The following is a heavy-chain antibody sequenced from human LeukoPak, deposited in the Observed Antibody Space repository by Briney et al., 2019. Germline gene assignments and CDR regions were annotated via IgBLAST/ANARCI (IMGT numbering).Heavy chain of an antibody. CDR1: GGSISTYY. Sequence: PSETLSLTCTVSGGSISTYYWSWIRQPPGKGLEWIGEINHSGSTNYNPSLKSRVTISVDTSKNQFSLKLSSVTAADTAVYYCWVVPAAMGDDYWGQGTLVTVSS. D-gene: IGHD2-2*01. V-gene: IGHV4-34*01. CDR2: INHSGST. J-gene: IGHJ4*02. CDR3: WVVPAAMGDDY.